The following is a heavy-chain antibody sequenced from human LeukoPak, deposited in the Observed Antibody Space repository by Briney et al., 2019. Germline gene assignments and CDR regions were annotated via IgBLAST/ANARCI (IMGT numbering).Heavy chain of an antibody. V-gene: IGHV4-59*13. CDR1: GGSISSYY. J-gene: IGHJ2*01. CDR3: ARGSPLDWYFDL. Sequence: SETLSLTCTVSGGSISSYYGGGIGQPPGKGWKGIGYMYSSESTKYNPSLKSRVTISVDTSGNQFSLKLTSLTAADTAVYYCARGSPLDWYFDLWGRGTLVTVSS. CDR2: MYSSEST.